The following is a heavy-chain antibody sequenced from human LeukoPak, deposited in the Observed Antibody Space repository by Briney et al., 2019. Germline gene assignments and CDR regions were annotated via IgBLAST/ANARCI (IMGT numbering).Heavy chain of an antibody. CDR2: IKQDGSEK. CDR3: ARDRAAFKYFQH. J-gene: IGHJ1*01. V-gene: IGHV3-7*01. D-gene: IGHD2-15*01. Sequence: GGSLRLSCAASGFTSSSYWMSWVRQAPGKGLEWVANIKQDGSEKYYVDSAKGRFTISRDNAKNSLYLQMNSLRAEDTAVYYCARDRAAFKYFQHWGQGTLVTVSS. CDR1: GFTSSSYW.